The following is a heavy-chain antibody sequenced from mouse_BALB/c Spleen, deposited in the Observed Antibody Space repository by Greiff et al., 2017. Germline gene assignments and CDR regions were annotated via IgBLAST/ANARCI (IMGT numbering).Heavy chain of an antibody. CDR1: GFSLTSYG. V-gene: IGHV2-6-2*01. D-gene: IGHD4-1*01. J-gene: IGHJ4*01. CDR3: ARQGGLGRVYAMDY. Sequence: VQGVESGPDLVAPSQSLSITCTVSGFSLTSYGVHWVRQPPGKGLEWLVVIWSDGSTTYNSALKSRLSISKDNSKSQVFLKMNSLQTDDTAMYYCARQGGLGRVYAMDYWGQGTSVTVSS. CDR2: IWSDGST.